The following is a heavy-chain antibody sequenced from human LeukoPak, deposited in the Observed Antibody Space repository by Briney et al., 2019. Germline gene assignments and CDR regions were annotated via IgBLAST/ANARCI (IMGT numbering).Heavy chain of an antibody. J-gene: IGHJ4*02. D-gene: IGHD6-6*01. CDR1: GGTFSSYA. V-gene: IGHV1-69*13. CDR3: ARDGYSSSSFTPFDY. CDR2: IIPIFGTA. Sequence: SVKVSCKASGGTFSSYAVSWVRQAPGQGLEWMGGIIPIFGTANYAQKFQGRVTITADESTSTAYMDLSSLRSEDTAVYYCARDGYSSSSFTPFDYWGQGTLVTVSS.